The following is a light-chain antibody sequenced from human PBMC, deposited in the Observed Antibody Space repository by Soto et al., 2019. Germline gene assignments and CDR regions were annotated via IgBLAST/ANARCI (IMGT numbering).Light chain of an antibody. V-gene: IGKV1-5*01. CDR2: DAS. J-gene: IGKJ1*01. Sequence: DIQITQSPSTLSASVGDRVTITCRASQSISTWLAWYQQKPGKAPNLLIYDASSLESGVPSRFSGSGSGTDFTLTISSLQPDDFATYYCQQYNSDWWTFGQGTKVDIK. CDR1: QSISTW. CDR3: QQYNSDWWT.